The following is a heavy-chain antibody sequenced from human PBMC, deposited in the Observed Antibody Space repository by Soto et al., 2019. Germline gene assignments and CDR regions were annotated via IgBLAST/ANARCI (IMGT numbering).Heavy chain of an antibody. V-gene: IGHV3-23*01. D-gene: IGHD3-22*01. CDR3: AKDLTTSSGYYDYVGFAVDY. Sequence: GGSLRLSCAASGFTFSSYAMSWVRQAPGKGLEWVSAISGSGGSTYYADSVKGRFTISRDNSKNTLYLQMNSLRAEDTAVYYCAKDLTTSSGYYDYVGFAVDYWGQGTLVTVSS. CDR1: GFTFSSYA. J-gene: IGHJ4*02. CDR2: ISGSGGST.